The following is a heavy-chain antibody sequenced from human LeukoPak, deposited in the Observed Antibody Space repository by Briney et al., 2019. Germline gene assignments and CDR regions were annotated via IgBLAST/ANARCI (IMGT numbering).Heavy chain of an antibody. CDR1: GYTFTGYY. D-gene: IGHD3-22*01. Sequence: ASVKVSCKASGYTFTGYYLHWVRQAPGQGLEWMGWINPNSGGTNYAQKFQGRVTMTRDTSISTAYMELSRLRSDDTAVYYCARGGFYDSSGYFDYWGQGTLVTVSS. J-gene: IGHJ4*02. CDR2: INPNSGGT. CDR3: ARGGFYDSSGYFDY. V-gene: IGHV1-2*02.